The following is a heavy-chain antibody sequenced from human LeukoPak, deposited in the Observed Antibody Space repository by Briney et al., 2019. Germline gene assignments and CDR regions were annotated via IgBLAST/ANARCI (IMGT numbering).Heavy chain of an antibody. CDR1: GFNLSGSA. CDR3: ARDQVAGTRCFDY. J-gene: IGHJ4*02. D-gene: IGHD6-19*01. CDR2: VRSKANTYAT. Sequence: PGGSLRLSCAASGFNLSGSAMNWVRQASGKGLEWVGRVRSKANTYATAYAVSVKGRFTISRDDSKNMAYLQMTSLKTEDTAVYYCARDQVAGTRCFDYWGQGTLVTVS. V-gene: IGHV3-73*01.